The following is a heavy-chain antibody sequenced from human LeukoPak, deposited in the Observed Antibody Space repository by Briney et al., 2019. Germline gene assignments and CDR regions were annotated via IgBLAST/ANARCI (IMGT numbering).Heavy chain of an antibody. J-gene: IGHJ4*02. D-gene: IGHD2-2*01. CDR3: ARGGVVPAAPTDY. CDR1: GYTFTSYD. Sequence: ASVKVSCKASGYTFTSYDINWVRQATGQGLEWMGWMNPNSGNTGYAQKFQGRVTITRNTSISTAYMELSSLRSDDTAVYYCARGGVVPAAPTDYWGQGTLVTVSS. V-gene: IGHV1-8*03. CDR2: MNPNSGNT.